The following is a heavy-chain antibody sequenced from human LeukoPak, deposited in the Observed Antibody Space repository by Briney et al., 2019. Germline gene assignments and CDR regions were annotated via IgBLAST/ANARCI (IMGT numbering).Heavy chain of an antibody. CDR2: IYYSGSN. CDR3: ARGEIQLLLLVGSFDI. Sequence: NASETLSLTCTVSGGSISSYYWSWLRQPPGKGLEWLGYIYYSGSNNYNPSLKSRVTISVDTSKNQFSLKLSSVTDADTDVYYCARGEIQLLLLVGSFDIWGQGTMVTVSS. V-gene: IGHV4-59*01. D-gene: IGHD5-18*01. CDR1: GGSISSYY. J-gene: IGHJ3*02.